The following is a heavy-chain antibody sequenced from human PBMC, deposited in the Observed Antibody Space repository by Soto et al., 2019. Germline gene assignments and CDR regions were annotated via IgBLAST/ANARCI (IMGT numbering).Heavy chain of an antibody. CDR2: IYYSGST. V-gene: IGHV4-59*12. CDR3: ARDAYGMDV. J-gene: IGHJ6*02. CDR1: GGSISSYY. Sequence: PSETLSLTCTVSGGSISSYYWSWIRQPPGKGLEWIGYIYYSGSTYYNPSLKSRVTISVDTSKNQFSLKLSSVTAADTAVYYCARDAYGMDVWGQGTTVTVSS.